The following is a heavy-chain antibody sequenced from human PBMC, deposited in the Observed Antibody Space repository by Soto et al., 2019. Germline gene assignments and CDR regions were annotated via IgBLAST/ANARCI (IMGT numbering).Heavy chain of an antibody. CDR2: IKSRGSGGTT. CDR1: GFDFNLAW. CDR3: THSWTHYYDHPV. J-gene: IGHJ3*01. D-gene: IGHD3-22*01. Sequence: GGSLRLSCVTSGFDFNLAWMNWVRQAPGKGREWVGRIKSRGSGGTTDYPSPVKGRFTISRDDSKNTLYLQMNSLQIDDTAVYYCTHSWTHYYDHPVWGQGTMVTVSS. V-gene: IGHV3-15*07.